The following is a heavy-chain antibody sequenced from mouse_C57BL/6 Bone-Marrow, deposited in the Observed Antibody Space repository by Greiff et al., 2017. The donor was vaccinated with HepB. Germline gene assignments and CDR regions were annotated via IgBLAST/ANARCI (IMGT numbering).Heavy chain of an antibody. V-gene: IGHV1-85*01. CDR1: GYTFTSYD. CDR2: IYPRDGST. D-gene: IGHD1-1*01. Sequence: QVQLKQSGPELVKPGASVKLSCKASGYTFTSYDINWVKQRPGQGLEWIGWIYPRDGSTKYNEKFKGKATLTVDTSSSTAYMELHSLTSEDSAVYSCARSGYYGYFDYWGQGTTLTVSS. J-gene: IGHJ2*01. CDR3: ARSGYYGYFDY.